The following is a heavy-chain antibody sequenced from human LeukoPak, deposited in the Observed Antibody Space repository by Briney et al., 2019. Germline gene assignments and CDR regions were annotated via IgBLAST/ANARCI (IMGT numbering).Heavy chain of an antibody. V-gene: IGHV1-8*01. Sequence: APVKVSCKASGYTFTSYDINWVRQATGQGLEWMGWMNPNSGNTGYAQKFQGRVTMTRNTSISTAYMELSSPRSEDTAVYYCARGLHSGWYRYYYYGMDVWGQGTTVTVSS. J-gene: IGHJ6*02. CDR1: GYTFTSYD. D-gene: IGHD6-19*01. CDR2: MNPNSGNT. CDR3: ARGLHSGWYRYYYYGMDV.